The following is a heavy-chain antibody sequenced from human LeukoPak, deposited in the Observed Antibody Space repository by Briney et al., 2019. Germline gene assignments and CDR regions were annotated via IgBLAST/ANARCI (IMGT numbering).Heavy chain of an antibody. D-gene: IGHD4-11*01. CDR1: GFTFSRNW. V-gene: IGHV3-7*01. Sequence: GGSLRLSCAGSGFTFSRNWMSWVRQAPGKGLEGVANIKQDGTEKYYLDSVKGRFIISRDNAKNSLYLQMNSLRVEDTAVYYCARDSDYSDYDWGQGTLVTVSS. CDR3: ARDSDYSDYD. CDR2: IKQDGTEK. J-gene: IGHJ4*02.